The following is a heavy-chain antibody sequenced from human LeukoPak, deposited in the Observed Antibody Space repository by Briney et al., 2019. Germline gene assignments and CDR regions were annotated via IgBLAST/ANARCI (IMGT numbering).Heavy chain of an antibody. CDR3: ASPYSSSWYYY. CDR1: GFTFSDYY. CDR2: ISSSGSTI. Sequence: GGSLRLSCAASGFTFSDYYMSWIRQAPGKGLEWVSYISSSGSTIYYVDSVKGRFTISRDNAENSLYLQMNSLRAEDTAVYYCASPYSSSWYYYWGQGTLVTVSS. V-gene: IGHV3-11*01. J-gene: IGHJ4*02. D-gene: IGHD6-13*01.